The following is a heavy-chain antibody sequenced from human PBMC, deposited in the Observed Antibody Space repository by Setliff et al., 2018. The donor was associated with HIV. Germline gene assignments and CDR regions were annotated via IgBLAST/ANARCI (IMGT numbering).Heavy chain of an antibody. V-gene: IGHV1-8*02. J-gene: IGHJ6*03. D-gene: IGHD6-19*01. Sequence: ASVKVSCKASGYTFTNSDINRVRQATGQGLEWMGWMNPNSGNTGYAQKFQGRVIMTRDTSITTAYMGLSSLRSDDTAVYYCARGAWYTSGWYSSRYMDVWGKGTTVTVSS. CDR1: GYTFTNSD. CDR3: ARGAWYTSGWYSSRYMDV. CDR2: MNPNSGNT.